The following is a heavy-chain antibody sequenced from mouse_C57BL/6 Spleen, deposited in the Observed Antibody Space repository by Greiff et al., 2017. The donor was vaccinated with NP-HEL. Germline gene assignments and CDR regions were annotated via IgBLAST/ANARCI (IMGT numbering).Heavy chain of an antibody. CDR1: GYTFTDYN. Sequence: VRLQQSGPELVKPGASVKIPCKASGYTFTDYNMDWVKQSHGKSLEWIGDINPNNGGTIYNQKFKGKATLTVDKSSSTAYMELRSLTSEDTAVYYCARWVTTVYYYAMDYWGQGTSVTVSS. CDR2: INPNNGGT. CDR3: ARWVTTVYYYAMDY. J-gene: IGHJ4*01. V-gene: IGHV1-18*01. D-gene: IGHD2-2*01.